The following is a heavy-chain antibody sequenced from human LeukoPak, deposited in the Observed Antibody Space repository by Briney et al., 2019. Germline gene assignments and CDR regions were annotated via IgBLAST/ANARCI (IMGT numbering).Heavy chain of an antibody. CDR2: ISYDGSNK. D-gene: IGHD1-26*01. Sequence: PGGSLRLSCAASGFTFSSYATHWVRQAPGKGLEWVAVISYDGSNKYYADSVKGRFTISRDNSKNTLYLQMNSLRAEDTAVYYCARDPYDSSGSYWFDPWGQGTLVTVSS. CDR1: GFTFSSYA. J-gene: IGHJ5*02. V-gene: IGHV3-30*01. CDR3: ARDPYDSSGSYWFDP.